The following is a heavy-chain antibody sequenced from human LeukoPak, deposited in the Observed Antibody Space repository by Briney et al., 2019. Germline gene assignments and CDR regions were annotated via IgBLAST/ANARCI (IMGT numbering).Heavy chain of an antibody. CDR1: GGSFSGYY. J-gene: IGHJ4*02. Sequence: PSETLSLTCAVYGGSFSGYYWSWIRQPPGKGLEWIGEINHSGSTNYNPSLKSRVTISVDTTKNQFSLKLSSVTAADTAVYYCARDIGATYFDYWGQGTLVTVSS. D-gene: IGHD1-26*01. CDR2: INHSGST. V-gene: IGHV4-34*01. CDR3: ARDIGATYFDY.